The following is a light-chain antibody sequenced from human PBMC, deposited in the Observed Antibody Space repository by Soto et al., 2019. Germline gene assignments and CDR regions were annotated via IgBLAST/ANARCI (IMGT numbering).Light chain of an antibody. Sequence: ELVLPQSPATLSVSPAERATLPCRASQNVSSNLAGYQQKPGQAPRLLIYGSSSRATGIPDRFSGSGSGTDFTLTISSLEPEDFSVYYCQQYGSSPQDTFGQGTKVDIK. V-gene: IGKV3-20*01. CDR2: GSS. CDR1: QNVSSN. CDR3: QQYGSSPQDT. J-gene: IGKJ1*01.